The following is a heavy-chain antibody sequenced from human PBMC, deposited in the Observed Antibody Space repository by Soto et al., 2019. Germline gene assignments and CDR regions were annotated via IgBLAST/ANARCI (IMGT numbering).Heavy chain of an antibody. CDR1: GYTFTSYG. V-gene: IGHV1-18*01. CDR3: ARSGAAAGRDYYYYGMDV. Sequence: ASVKVSCKASGYTFTSYGIGWVRQAPGQGLEWMGWISAYNGNTNYAQKLQGRVTMTTDTSTSTAYMELRSLRSDDTAVYYCARSGAAAGRDYYYYGMDVWGQGTTVTVSS. J-gene: IGHJ6*02. D-gene: IGHD6-13*01. CDR2: ISAYNGNT.